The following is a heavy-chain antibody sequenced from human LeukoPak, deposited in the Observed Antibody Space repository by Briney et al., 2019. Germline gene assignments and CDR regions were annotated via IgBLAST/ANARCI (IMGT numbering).Heavy chain of an antibody. CDR1: GFTFSIYA. J-gene: IGHJ5*02. CDR2: FTNHHTT. D-gene: IGHD3-9*01. Sequence: PGGSLILSCEASGFTFSIYAMTWVRQAPGKGLEWVSTFTNHHTTYYTESVKGRFTISRDNSKNTLYLQMDSVRPEDTAVYYCAKEGYVILTGYRTNWFDPWGQGTLVTVSS. CDR3: AKEGYVILTGYRTNWFDP. V-gene: IGHV3-23*01.